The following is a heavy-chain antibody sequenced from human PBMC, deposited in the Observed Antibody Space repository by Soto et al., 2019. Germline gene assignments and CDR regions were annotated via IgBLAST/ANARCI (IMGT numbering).Heavy chain of an antibody. J-gene: IGHJ6*02. Sequence: GGSLRLSCAASGFSFSTYWMYWVRQAPGKGLEWVANTDTDGSRKNYVDSVKGRFIISRDNAKNSLFLQMNSLRADDTAVYYCGRVPLDGFSANGADVSGPATTLTLSS. CDR2: TDTDGSRK. CDR1: GFSFSTYW. D-gene: IGHD1-26*01. V-gene: IGHV3-7*03. CDR3: GRVPLDGFSANGADV.